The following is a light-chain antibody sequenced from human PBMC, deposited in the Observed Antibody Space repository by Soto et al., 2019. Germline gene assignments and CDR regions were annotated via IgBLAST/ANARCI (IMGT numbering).Light chain of an antibody. Sequence: DIQMTQSPSTLSASVGDTVTVTCRASQSISDWLAWYQQKPGKAPNLLIYDASNLESGVPSRFSGSGSGTEFNLTIRRLQHDDFATFYCQQYDSYPYTFGQGTKLEI. J-gene: IGKJ2*01. CDR2: DAS. CDR3: QQYDSYPYT. V-gene: IGKV1-5*01. CDR1: QSISDW.